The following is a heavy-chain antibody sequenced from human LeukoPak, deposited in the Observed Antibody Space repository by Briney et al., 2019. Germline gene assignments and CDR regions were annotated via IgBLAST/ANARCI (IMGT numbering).Heavy chain of an antibody. V-gene: IGHV1-18*01. CDR3: AREPRAWFGDYYYYYMDV. CDR1: GYTFTSYG. D-gene: IGHD3-10*01. CDR2: ISAYNGNT. J-gene: IGHJ6*03. Sequence: GASVKVSCEASGYTFTSYGISWVRQAPGQGLEWMGWISAYNGNTNYAQKLQGRVTMTTDTSTSTAYMELRSLRSDDTAVYYCAREPRAWFGDYYYYYMDVWGKGTTVTVSS.